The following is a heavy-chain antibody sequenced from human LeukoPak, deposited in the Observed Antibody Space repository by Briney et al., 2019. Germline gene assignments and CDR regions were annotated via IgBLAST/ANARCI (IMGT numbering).Heavy chain of an antibody. D-gene: IGHD4-17*01. J-gene: IGHJ4*02. CDR2: IYPGDSDT. V-gene: IGHV5-51*01. Sequence: GESMKISCKGSGYSFTTYWIAWVRQMPGKGLDWMGIIYPGDSDTRYSPSFQGQVTISADKSISTAYLQWGSLRASDTAMYYCARRDGDLQPFDYWGQGTLVTVSS. CDR3: ARRDGDLQPFDY. CDR1: GYSFTTYW.